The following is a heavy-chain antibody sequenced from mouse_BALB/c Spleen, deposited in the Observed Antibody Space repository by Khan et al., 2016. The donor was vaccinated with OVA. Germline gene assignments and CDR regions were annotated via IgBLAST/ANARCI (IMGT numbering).Heavy chain of an antibody. CDR2: LSSGGTYT. J-gene: IGHJ2*01. CDR3: ARTPGYYDSNYFDH. CDR1: EFTFSNYA. D-gene: IGHD1-1*01. Sequence: EVELVESGGGLVKPGGSLKLSCTVSEFTFSNYAMSWVRQTPEKRLEWVATLSSGGTYTSYPDSVRGRFTISRANANTTLYLQMSSQRSYDTAMFYYARTPGYYDSNYFDHWGQGTTLTVSS. V-gene: IGHV5-9-3*01.